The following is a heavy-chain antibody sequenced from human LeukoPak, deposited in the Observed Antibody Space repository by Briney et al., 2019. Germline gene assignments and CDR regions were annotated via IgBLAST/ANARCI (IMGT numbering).Heavy chain of an antibody. V-gene: IGHV1-18*01. D-gene: IGHD4-23*01. Sequence: GXSVKVSCKASGYTFTNYGFSWVRQAPGQGLEWMGWISAYNGYTDYAQKFQFRVTMTTDTSTSTAYMELRSLRSDDTAVYYCARDKAVTTEVTQHFQHWGQGTLVTVSS. J-gene: IGHJ1*01. CDR3: ARDKAVTTEVTQHFQH. CDR2: ISAYNGYT. CDR1: GYTFTNYG.